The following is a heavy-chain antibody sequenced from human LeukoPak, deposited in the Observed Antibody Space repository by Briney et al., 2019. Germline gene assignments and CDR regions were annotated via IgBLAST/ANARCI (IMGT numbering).Heavy chain of an antibody. CDR3: AREKSGTPDY. CDR2: IYTSGSA. V-gene: IGHV4-4*07. J-gene: IGHJ4*02. CDR1: GGSISDYS. D-gene: IGHD1-14*01. Sequence: ASETLSLTCTVSGGSISDYSWSWIRQPPGKGLEWIGRIYTSGSANYNPSLKSRVTMSVDTSKNQFSLKLSSVTAADTAVYYCAREKSGTPDYWGQGTLVTVSS.